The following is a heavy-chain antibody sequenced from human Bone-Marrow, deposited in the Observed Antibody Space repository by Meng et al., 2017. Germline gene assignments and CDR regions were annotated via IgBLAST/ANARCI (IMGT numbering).Heavy chain of an antibody. J-gene: IGHJ4*02. CDR1: GFSVSNEF. CDR3: TGGEDH. Sequence: EVQVVESGGGWVQPGGSLRLSCAASGFSVSNEFMSWVRQAQGKGLEWVSVIYSGGGTDYADSAKGRFTTSRDSSKNTMYLQMNNLRADDTAMYYCTGGEDHWGQGTLVTVSS. CDR2: IYSGGGT. V-gene: IGHV3-66*01.